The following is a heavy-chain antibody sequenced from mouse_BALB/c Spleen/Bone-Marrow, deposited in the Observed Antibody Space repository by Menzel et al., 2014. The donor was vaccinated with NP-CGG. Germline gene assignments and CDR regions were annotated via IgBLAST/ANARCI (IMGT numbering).Heavy chain of an antibody. CDR1: GFDFGRYW. J-gene: IGHJ2*01. CDR2: INPGSSTI. D-gene: IGHD1-2*01. V-gene: IGHV4-2*02. Sequence: EVKLLESGGGLVQPGGSLNLACVASGFDFGRYWMSWARQAPGKGLEWIGEINPGSSTINCSPSLKDEFIMSRDNAKNTLYLQMRKVRSEDTALYYCARLGYYGYHDNWGQGTTLTVSS. CDR3: ARLGYYGYHDN.